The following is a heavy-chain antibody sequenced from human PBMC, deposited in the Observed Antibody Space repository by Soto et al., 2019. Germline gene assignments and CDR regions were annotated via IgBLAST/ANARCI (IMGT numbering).Heavy chain of an antibody. Sequence: QVQLVQSGAEVKKTGASVKDSCKASGYTFTSYAMHWVRQAPGQRLEWMGWINAGNGNTKYSQKFQGRVTIPRDTSASSAYMEMSSLTSEDTAVDDCVRDPGHSYAYNWRQGTLVSVSS. CDR2: INAGNGNT. CDR3: VRDPGHSYAYN. CDR1: GYTFTSYA. D-gene: IGHD5-18*01. V-gene: IGHV1-3*01. J-gene: IGHJ4*02.